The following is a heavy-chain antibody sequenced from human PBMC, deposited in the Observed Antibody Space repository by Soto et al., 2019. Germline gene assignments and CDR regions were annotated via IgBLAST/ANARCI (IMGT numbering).Heavy chain of an antibody. CDR1: GFSFSDSD. J-gene: IGHJ1*01. D-gene: IGHD3-3*01. CDR3: AKDLDRDYFHR. CDR2: ISVSDGDA. V-gene: IGHV3-23*01. Sequence: GGSLRLSCAASGFSFSDSDMSWARQAPEKGLEWVSGISVSDGDAYYYADPVKGRFTLSRDKSANTVYLQMNSLRVEDTAVYYCAKDLDRDYFHRWGQGTLVTVSS.